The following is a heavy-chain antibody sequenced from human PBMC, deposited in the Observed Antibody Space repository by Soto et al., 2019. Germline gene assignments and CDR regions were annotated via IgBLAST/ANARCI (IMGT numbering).Heavy chain of an antibody. CDR2: INPTSST. CDR1: GYTFTSYY. V-gene: IGHV1-46*01. Sequence: QVQLVQSGAEVKKPGASVKVSCKASGYTFTSYYMHWVRQAPGQGLEWMGIINPTSSTSYAQKFQGRVTMTRDTSTSTVYMELSSLRSEDTAGYYCARVYCSGGSCYGIDYWGQGTLVTVSS. J-gene: IGHJ4*02. D-gene: IGHD2-15*01. CDR3: ARVYCSGGSCYGIDY.